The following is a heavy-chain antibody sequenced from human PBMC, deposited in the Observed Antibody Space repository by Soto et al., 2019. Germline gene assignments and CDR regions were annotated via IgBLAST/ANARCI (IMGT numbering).Heavy chain of an antibody. Sequence: GGSLRLSCAASGFTFSSYGMHWVRQAPGKGLEWVAVISCGGSTKYYTDSVKGRFTISRDNSKNPLYLQMNSLTAEDTAVYYCARGRHDFWSGKLDYWGQGTLVTVSS. V-gene: IGHV3-33*08. D-gene: IGHD3-3*01. J-gene: IGHJ4*02. CDR2: ISCGGSTK. CDR3: ARGRHDFWSGKLDY. CDR1: GFTFSSYG.